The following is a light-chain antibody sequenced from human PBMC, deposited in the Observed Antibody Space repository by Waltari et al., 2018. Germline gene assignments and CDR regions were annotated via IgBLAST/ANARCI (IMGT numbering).Light chain of an antibody. J-gene: IGKJ4*01. CDR1: QSVSSSY. CDR3: QQYGTSPPLT. V-gene: IGKV3-20*01. Sequence: EIVLTQSPGTLSLSPGERATLSCRASQSVSSSYLSWYQHKPGEAPRLVIYGASSSAAGIPDRFSGSGSGTDFTLTISRLEPEDFAVYYCQQYGTSPPLTFGGGTKVEIK. CDR2: GAS.